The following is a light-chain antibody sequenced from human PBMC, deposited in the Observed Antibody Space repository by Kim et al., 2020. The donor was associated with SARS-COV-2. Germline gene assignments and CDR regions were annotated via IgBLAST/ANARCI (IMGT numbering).Light chain of an antibody. J-gene: IGLJ2*01. CDR1: HIEGKN. V-gene: IGLV3-9*01. CDR2: RDT. Sequence: SYELTPPLSVSVALGQTARLTCGGDHIEGKNVHWYQQKPGQAPVVVMYRDTNRPAGIPERFSGSNSGNTATLTITRAQAGDEADYYCQVSDNSAVLFGGGPKLTVL. CDR3: QVSDNSAVL.